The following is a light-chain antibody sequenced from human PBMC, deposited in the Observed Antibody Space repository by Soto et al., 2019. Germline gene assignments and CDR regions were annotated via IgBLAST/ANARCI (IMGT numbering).Light chain of an antibody. CDR3: QQYGSSLYT. J-gene: IGKJ2*01. CDR2: DAS. Sequence: EIVLTQSPGTLSLSPGERATLSCRASQSVRSSYLAWYQQKPGQAPRLLIYDASSRATGIPDRFSGSGSGTDFTLTISRLEPEDFAVYYCQQYGSSLYTFGQGTKLEIK. V-gene: IGKV3-20*01. CDR1: QSVRSSY.